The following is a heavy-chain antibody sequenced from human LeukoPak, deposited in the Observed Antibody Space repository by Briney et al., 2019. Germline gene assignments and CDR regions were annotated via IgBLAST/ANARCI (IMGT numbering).Heavy chain of an antibody. CDR2: INHSGST. Sequence: SETLSLTCAVYGGSFSGYYWSWIRQPPGKGLEWIGEINHSGSTNYNPSLKSRVTISVDTSKNQFSLKLSSVTAADTAVYYCARGRGYCSGGSCYGYYYYYMDVWGKGTTVTVSS. D-gene: IGHD2-15*01. CDR3: ARGRGYCSGGSCYGYYYYYMDV. V-gene: IGHV4-34*01. J-gene: IGHJ6*03. CDR1: GGSFSGYY.